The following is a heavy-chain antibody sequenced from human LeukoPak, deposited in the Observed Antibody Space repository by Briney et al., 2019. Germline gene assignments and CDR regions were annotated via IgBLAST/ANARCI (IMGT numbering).Heavy chain of an antibody. V-gene: IGHV3-21*01. Sequence: GGSLRLSCAASGFTFSSYSMNWVRQAPWKGLEWVSAISSSSSYIYYADSVKGRFTISRDNAKNSLYLQMNSLRAEDTAVYYCARDARYDFWSGYSNHDAFDIWGQGTMVTVSS. CDR3: ARDARYDFWSGYSNHDAFDI. J-gene: IGHJ3*02. CDR2: ISSSSSYI. D-gene: IGHD3-3*01. CDR1: GFTFSSYS.